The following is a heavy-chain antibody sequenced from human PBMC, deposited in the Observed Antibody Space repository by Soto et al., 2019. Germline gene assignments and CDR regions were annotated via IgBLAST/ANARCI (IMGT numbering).Heavy chain of an antibody. V-gene: IGHV6-1*01. J-gene: IGHJ4*02. CDR3: ARDGPTTHYYLDY. CDR2: TYYRSKWPN. CDR1: GDSVSSNSAA. Sequence: PSQTLSLTCAISGDSVSSNSAAWNWIRQSPSRGLEWLGRTYYRSKWPNEYAVSVRSRITISADSSKNQFSLQLDSVTPEDTAVYYCARDGPTTHYYLDYWGQGTLVTVSS.